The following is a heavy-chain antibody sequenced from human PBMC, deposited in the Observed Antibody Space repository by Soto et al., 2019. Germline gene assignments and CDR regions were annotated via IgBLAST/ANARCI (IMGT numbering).Heavy chain of an antibody. J-gene: IGHJ4*02. D-gene: IGHD2-2*01. CDR3: AMQAHCSSTSCYDY. V-gene: IGHV1-69*13. CDR1: GGTFSSYA. CDR2: IIPIFGTA. Sequence: SVKVSCKASGGTFSSYAISWVRQAPGQGLEWMGGIIPIFGTANYAQKFQGRVTITADESTSTAYMELSSLRSEDTAVYYCAMQAHCSSTSCYDYWGQGTLVTVSS.